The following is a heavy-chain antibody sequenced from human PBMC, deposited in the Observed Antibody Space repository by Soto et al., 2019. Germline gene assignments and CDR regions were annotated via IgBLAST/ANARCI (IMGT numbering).Heavy chain of an antibody. J-gene: IGHJ4*02. V-gene: IGHV4-31*03. D-gene: IGHD6-13*01. CDR2: IYYTGIT. Sequence: QVQLQESGPGLVKPSQTLSLTCTVSGGSISRDGYYWTWIRQHPGKGLEWIGYIYYTGITHYNPSLKCRVTTSIDTSNTQFSLTVNSVTATATAVYYCAGRTSSWSDYWGQGTRVTVSS. CDR1: GGSISRDGYY. CDR3: AGRTSSWSDY.